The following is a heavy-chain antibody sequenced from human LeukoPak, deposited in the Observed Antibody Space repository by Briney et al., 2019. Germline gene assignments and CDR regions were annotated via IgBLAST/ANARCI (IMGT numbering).Heavy chain of an antibody. CDR3: ARGASAVAGHFDY. J-gene: IGHJ4*02. V-gene: IGHV1-2*02. D-gene: IGHD6-19*01. CDR2: INPNSGGT. CDR1: GYTFTGYY. Sequence: ASVKVSCKASGYTFTGYYMHWARQAPGQGLEWMGWINPNSGGTNYAQKFQGRVTMTRDTSISTAYMELSRLRSDDTAVYYCARGASAVAGHFDYRGQGTLVTVSS.